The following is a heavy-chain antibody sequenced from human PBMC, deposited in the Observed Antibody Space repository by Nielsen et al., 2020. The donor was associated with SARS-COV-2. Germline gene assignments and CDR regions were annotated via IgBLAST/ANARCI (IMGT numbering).Heavy chain of an antibody. V-gene: IGHV3-53*01. CDR3: AKEDYYDSSGYYKKGAFDI. Sequence: WIRQPPGKGLEWVSVIYSGGTTYYADSVKGRFTISRHNSKNTLYLQINSLRAEDTAVYYCAKEDYYDSSGYYKKGAFDIWGQGTMVTVSS. CDR2: IYSGGTT. D-gene: IGHD3-22*01. J-gene: IGHJ3*02.